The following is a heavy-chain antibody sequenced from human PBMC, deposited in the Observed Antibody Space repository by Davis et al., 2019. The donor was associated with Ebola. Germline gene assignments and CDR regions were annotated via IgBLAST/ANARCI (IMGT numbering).Heavy chain of an antibody. Sequence: GGSLRLSCAASGFTFSSYSMNWVRQAPGKGLEWVANIKQDGSEKYYVDSVKGRFTISRDNAKNSLYLQMNSLRAEDTAVYYCARDTYYYGMDVWGQGTTVTVSS. CDR2: IKQDGSEK. CDR1: GFTFSSYS. J-gene: IGHJ6*02. CDR3: ARDTYYYGMDV. V-gene: IGHV3-7*01.